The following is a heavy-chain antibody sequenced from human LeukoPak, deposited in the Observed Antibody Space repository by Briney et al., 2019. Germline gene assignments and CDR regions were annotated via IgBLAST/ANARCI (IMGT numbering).Heavy chain of an antibody. CDR2: IKEDGSEK. D-gene: IGHD1-1*01. J-gene: IGHJ4*02. CDR3: ARTTYGDY. Sequence: GGSLRLSCAASGLTFTSYWMTWVRQAPTKGLEWVAAIKEDGSEKFYADSVRGRFTISRDSAKNSLYLQMSSLRAEDTAVYYCARTTYGDYWGQGTLVTVSS. CDR1: GLTFTSYW. V-gene: IGHV3-7*02.